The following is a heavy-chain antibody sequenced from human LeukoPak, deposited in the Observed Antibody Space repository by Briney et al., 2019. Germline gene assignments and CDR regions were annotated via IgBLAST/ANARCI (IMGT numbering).Heavy chain of an antibody. V-gene: IGHV3-48*03. CDR2: ISSSGSTI. CDR3: ARAPYSSSWYRYYYYMDV. D-gene: IGHD6-13*01. Sequence: GGSLLLSCAASGFTFSSYEMKWGRPAPGKGLEWGSYISSSGSTIYYAASVKGRFTISRDNAKNSLYLQMNSLRAEDTAVYYCARAPYSSSWYRYYYYMDVWGKGTTVTISS. CDR1: GFTFSSYE. J-gene: IGHJ6*03.